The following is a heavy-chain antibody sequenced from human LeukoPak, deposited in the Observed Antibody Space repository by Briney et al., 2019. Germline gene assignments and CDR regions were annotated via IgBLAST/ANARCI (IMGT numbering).Heavy chain of an antibody. Sequence: GGSLRLSCAASGSTFSTLWMTWVRQAPGKGLDWVANIKQDGSDIHYLESVKGRFTISRDNAKNSLYLQMNSLSAEDTAVYYCARAPEVDTAMVLYYYYYYMDVWGKGTTVTVSS. D-gene: IGHD5-18*01. CDR1: GSTFSTLW. CDR3: ARAPEVDTAMVLYYYYYYMDV. V-gene: IGHV3-7*01. CDR2: IKQDGSDI. J-gene: IGHJ6*03.